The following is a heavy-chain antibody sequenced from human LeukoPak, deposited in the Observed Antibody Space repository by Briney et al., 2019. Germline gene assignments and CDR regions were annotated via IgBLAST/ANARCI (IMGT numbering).Heavy chain of an antibody. J-gene: IGHJ5*02. Sequence: NPSGTLSLTCTVSGDSISNYYWSWIRQPPGKGLEWIGYIYNSGRTKYNPSLKSRVTISVDVSKSQLSLSLTSVTAADTAIYYCARDRFGDYEGWFDPWGQGILVTVSS. CDR2: IYNSGRT. CDR3: ARDRFGDYEGWFDP. CDR1: GDSISNYY. D-gene: IGHD4-17*01. V-gene: IGHV4-59*01.